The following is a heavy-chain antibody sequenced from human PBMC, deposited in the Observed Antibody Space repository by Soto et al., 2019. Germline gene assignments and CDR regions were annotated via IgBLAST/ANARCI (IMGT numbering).Heavy chain of an antibody. D-gene: IGHD3-16*01. CDR1: GFTFSSYV. CDR3: AKRVGAPLFDAFDI. Sequence: QVQLVESGGGVVQPGRSLRLSCAASGFTFSSYVMHWVRQAPGKGLEWVAVISFDGSSKNYADSVKGRFTISRDNSKNTLYLQMSSLRAEDTAVYYCAKRVGAPLFDAFDIWGPGTMVTVSS. CDR2: ISFDGSSK. J-gene: IGHJ3*02. V-gene: IGHV3-30*18.